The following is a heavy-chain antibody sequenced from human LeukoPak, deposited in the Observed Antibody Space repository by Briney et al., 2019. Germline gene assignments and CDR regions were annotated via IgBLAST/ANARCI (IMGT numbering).Heavy chain of an antibody. V-gene: IGHV3-30*03. D-gene: IGHD3-16*01. J-gene: IGHJ5*02. Sequence: GGSLRLSCAASGFTFSSYGMHWVRQAPGKGLEWVAVISYDGSNKYYADSVKGRFTISRDNSKNTLYLQMNSLRAEDTAVYYCARAAGELDNWFDPWGQGTLVTVSS. CDR1: GFTFSSYG. CDR2: ISYDGSNK. CDR3: ARAAGELDNWFDP.